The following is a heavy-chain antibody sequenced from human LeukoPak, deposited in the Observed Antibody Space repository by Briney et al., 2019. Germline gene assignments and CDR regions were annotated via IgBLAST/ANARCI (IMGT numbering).Heavy chain of an antibody. CDR3: TTGSSSH. V-gene: IGHV3-49*04. J-gene: IGHJ4*02. D-gene: IGHD6-6*01. Sequence: GGSLRLSCTASGFTFGDYAMSWVRQAPGKGLEWVGFIRSKAYGGTTEYAASVKGRFTISRDDSKSIAYLQMNSLKTEDTAVYYCTTGSSSHWGQGTLVTVSS. CDR1: GFTFGDYA. CDR2: IRSKAYGGTT.